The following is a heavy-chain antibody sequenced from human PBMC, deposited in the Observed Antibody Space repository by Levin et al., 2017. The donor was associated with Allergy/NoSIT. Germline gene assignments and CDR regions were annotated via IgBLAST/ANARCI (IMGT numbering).Heavy chain of an antibody. CDR1: GFTFSRYG. D-gene: IGHD6-19*01. CDR3: ARDLDPVAGSFDY. J-gene: IGHJ4*02. CDR2: IWHDGSNK. V-gene: IGHV3-33*01. Sequence: GGSLRLSCTASGFTFSRYGMHWVRQAPGKGLQWLAVIWHDGSNKYEADSVKGRFTISRDNSKNTLYLQMNSLRAEDTAVYYCARDLDPVAGSFDYWGQGTLVTVSS.